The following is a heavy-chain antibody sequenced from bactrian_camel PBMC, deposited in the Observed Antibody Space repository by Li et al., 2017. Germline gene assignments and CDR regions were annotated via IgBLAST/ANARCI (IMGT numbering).Heavy chain of an antibody. Sequence: HVQLVESGGGLVQPGGSLRLSCAASGFTFSMYDMNWVRQAPGKGLEWVSGITGDGRSRYYADSVRGRFTISRDNAKATLYLQMGSLKSEDTALYYCATGGTTGTNWSRRGQGTQVTVS. V-gene: IGHV3-2*01. CDR3: ATGGTTGTNWSR. CDR1: GFTFSMYD. CDR2: ITGDGRSR. D-gene: IGHD2*01. J-gene: IGHJ4*01.